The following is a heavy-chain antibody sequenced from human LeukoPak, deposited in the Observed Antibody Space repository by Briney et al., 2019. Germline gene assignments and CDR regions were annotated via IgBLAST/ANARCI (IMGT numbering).Heavy chain of an antibody. V-gene: IGHV3-23*01. CDR1: GGSISSGGYY. D-gene: IGHD3-10*01. Sequence: ETLSLTCTVSGGSISSGGYYWSWVRQAPGKGLEWVSAISGSGGSTYYADSVKGRFTISRDNSKNTLYLQMNSLRAEDTAVYYCAKDPLWFGEENWFDPWGQGTLVTVPS. J-gene: IGHJ5*02. CDR2: ISGSGGST. CDR3: AKDPLWFGEENWFDP.